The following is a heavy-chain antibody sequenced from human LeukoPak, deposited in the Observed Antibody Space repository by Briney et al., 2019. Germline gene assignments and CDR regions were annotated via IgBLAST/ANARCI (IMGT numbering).Heavy chain of an antibody. CDR1: GGSISGYY. Sequence: PSETLSLTCAVSGGSISGYYWSWVRQSPGKGREWVGYIYTSGDTNYNPSLKSRVTISLDTSKNQFSLKLNSVTAADTAVYYCAREAPGTKYWNLDLWGRGTLVTVSS. J-gene: IGHJ2*01. V-gene: IGHV4-4*09. D-gene: IGHD1-7*01. CDR2: IYTSGDT. CDR3: AREAPGTKYWNLDL.